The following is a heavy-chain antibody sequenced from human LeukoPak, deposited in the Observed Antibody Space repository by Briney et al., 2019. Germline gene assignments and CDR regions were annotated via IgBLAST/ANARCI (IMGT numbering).Heavy chain of an antibody. J-gene: IGHJ4*02. D-gene: IGHD4-11*01. V-gene: IGHV4-39*01. CDR2: IYYSGST. CDR1: GGSISSGSYY. Sequence: SQTLSLTCTVSGGSISSGSYYWSWIRQPPGKGLEWIGSIYYSGSTYYNPSLKSRVTISVDTSKNQFSLKLSSVTAADTAVYYCARPMTTDANFDYWGQGTLVTVSS. CDR3: ARPMTTDANFDY.